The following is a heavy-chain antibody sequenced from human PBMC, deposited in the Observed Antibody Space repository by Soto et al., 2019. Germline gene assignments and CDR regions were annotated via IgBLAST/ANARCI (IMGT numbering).Heavy chain of an antibody. CDR3: ASELVATIKETKLDY. D-gene: IGHD5-12*01. V-gene: IGHV3-11*01. J-gene: IGHJ4*02. CDR2: ISSSGSTI. Sequence: QVQLVESGGGLIKPGGSLRLSCAASGFTFSDYYMSWIRQAPGKGLEWVSYISSSGSTIYYADSVKGRFTISRDNAKNSLYLQMNSLRAEDTAVYYCASELVATIKETKLDYWGQGTLVTVSS. CDR1: GFTFSDYY.